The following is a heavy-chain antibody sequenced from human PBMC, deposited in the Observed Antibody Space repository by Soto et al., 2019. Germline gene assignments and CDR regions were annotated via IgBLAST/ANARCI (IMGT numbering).Heavy chain of an antibody. J-gene: IGHJ4*02. CDR1: GYTFTSYG. CDR2: INVGNGNT. CDR3: ASITEDSSGWLGPID. D-gene: IGHD6-19*01. Sequence: GASVKVSCKASGYTFTSYGISWVRQAPGQRLEWMGWINVGNGNTEYSQRFQGRVTITRDTSASTAYMELSSLRSEDTAVYYCASITEDSSGWLGPIDWGQGTLVTVSS. V-gene: IGHV1-3*01.